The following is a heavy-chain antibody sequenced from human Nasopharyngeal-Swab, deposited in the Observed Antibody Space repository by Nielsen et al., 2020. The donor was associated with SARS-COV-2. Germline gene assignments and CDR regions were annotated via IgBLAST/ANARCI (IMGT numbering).Heavy chain of an antibody. D-gene: IGHD6-19*01. Sequence: SVKVSCKASGGTFSSYAISWVRQAPGQGLEWMGGIIPIFGTANYAQKFQGRVTITADESTSTAYVELSSLRSEDTAVYYCASRPASVRAVAGATDYWGQGTLVTVSS. V-gene: IGHV1-69*13. CDR2: IIPIFGTA. CDR3: ASRPASVRAVAGATDY. CDR1: GGTFSSYA. J-gene: IGHJ4*02.